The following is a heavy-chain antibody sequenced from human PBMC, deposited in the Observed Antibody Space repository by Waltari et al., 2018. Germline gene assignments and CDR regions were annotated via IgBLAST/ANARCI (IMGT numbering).Heavy chain of an antibody. Sequence: QLQLQESGPGLVKPSETLSLTCTVSGGSISSSSYYWGWIRQPPGKGLEWIGSIYYSGSTYSNPALKSRVTISVETSKNQFSLKLSAVTAADTAVYYCARPKDQQLVRGWFDPWGQGTLVTVSS. J-gene: IGHJ5*02. CDR1: GGSISSSSYY. D-gene: IGHD6-13*01. CDR3: ARPKDQQLVRGWFDP. CDR2: IYYSGST. V-gene: IGHV4-39*01.